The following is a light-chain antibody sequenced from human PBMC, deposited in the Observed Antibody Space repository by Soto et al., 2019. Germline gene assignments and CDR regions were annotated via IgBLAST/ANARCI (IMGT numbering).Light chain of an antibody. J-gene: IGKJ1*01. Sequence: EIVLTQSPGTLSLSPGERGTLSCRASQSVSSSYLAWYQQKPGQSPRLLVYGSSSRATGIPDRFSGSGSETDFTLTISRLEPEDCAVDYCQQYGSSAWTFGQGTKV. V-gene: IGKV3-20*01. CDR1: QSVSSSY. CDR2: GSS. CDR3: QQYGSSAWT.